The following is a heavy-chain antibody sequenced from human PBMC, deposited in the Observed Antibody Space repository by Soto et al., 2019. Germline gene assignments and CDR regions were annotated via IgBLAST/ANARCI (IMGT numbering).Heavy chain of an antibody. J-gene: IGHJ6*02. D-gene: IGHD3-3*01. CDR1: GYTFTSYD. CDR3: ARLYDFWSGKPSYGMDV. V-gene: IGHV1-8*01. Sequence: QVQLVQSGAEVKKPGASVKVSCKASGYTFTSYDINWVRQATGQGLEWMGWMNPNSGNTGYAQKFQGRVTMTRNTTISTAYRELSSLRSEDTAVYYCARLYDFWSGKPSYGMDVWGQGTTVTVSS. CDR2: MNPNSGNT.